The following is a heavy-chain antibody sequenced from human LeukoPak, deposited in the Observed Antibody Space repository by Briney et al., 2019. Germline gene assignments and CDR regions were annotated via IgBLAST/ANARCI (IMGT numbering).Heavy chain of an antibody. Sequence: SVKVSCKASGGTFSSYAISWVRQAPGQGLEWMGGIIPIFGAANYAQKFQGRVTITTDESTSTAYMELSSLRSEDTAVYYCARSRSPRHDYSNYRYWGQGTLVTVSS. D-gene: IGHD4-11*01. V-gene: IGHV1-69*05. J-gene: IGHJ4*02. CDR3: ARSRSPRHDYSNYRY. CDR1: GGTFSSYA. CDR2: IIPIFGAA.